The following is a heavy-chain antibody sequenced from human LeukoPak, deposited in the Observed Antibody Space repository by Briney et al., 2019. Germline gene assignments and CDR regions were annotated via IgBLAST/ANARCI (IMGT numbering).Heavy chain of an antibody. Sequence: GGSLGLSCAASGFTFSSYGMHWVRQAPGKGLEWVAVIWYDGSNKYYADSVKGRFTISRDNSKNTLYLQMNSLRAEDTAVYYCARAQRYGGYDYSFGYWGRGTLVTVSS. J-gene: IGHJ4*02. CDR3: ARAQRYGGYDYSFGY. CDR1: GFTFSSYG. D-gene: IGHD5-12*01. CDR2: IWYDGSNK. V-gene: IGHV3-33*01.